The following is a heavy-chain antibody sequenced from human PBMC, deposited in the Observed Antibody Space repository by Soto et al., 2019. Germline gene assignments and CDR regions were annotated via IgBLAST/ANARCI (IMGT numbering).Heavy chain of an antibody. CDR1: GYSYTSYD. J-gene: IGHJ6*03. CDR2: MNPNSGNT. Sequence: SVKVSCEASGYSYTSYDINWVRQATGQGLEWMGWMNPNSGNTGYAQKFQGRVTMTRNTSISTAYMELSSLRSEDTAVYYCARGGDYDILTGYYNYYYYMDVWGKGTAVTVSS. V-gene: IGHV1-8*01. D-gene: IGHD3-9*01. CDR3: ARGGDYDILTGYYNYYYYMDV.